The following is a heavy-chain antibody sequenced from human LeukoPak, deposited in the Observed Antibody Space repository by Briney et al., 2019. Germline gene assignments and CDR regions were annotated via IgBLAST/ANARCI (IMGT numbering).Heavy chain of an antibody. V-gene: IGHV6-1*01. Sequence: SQTLSLTCALSGDSVSSNSAAWSWIRQSPSRGLEWLGRTYYRSKWFYNYAVSVKSRITISPDTSKNQFSLHLNSVTPEDTAVYYCTRGGSSSLDYWGQGTLVTVSS. D-gene: IGHD6-13*01. CDR3: TRGGSSSLDY. CDR2: TYYRSKWFY. J-gene: IGHJ4*02. CDR1: GDSVSSNSAA.